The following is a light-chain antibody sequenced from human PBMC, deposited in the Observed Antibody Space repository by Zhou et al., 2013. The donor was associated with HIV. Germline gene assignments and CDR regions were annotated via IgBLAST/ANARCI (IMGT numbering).Light chain of an antibody. J-gene: IGKJ4*01. CDR3: QQYGSSPLT. V-gene: IGKV3-20*01. Sequence: EIVLTQSPGTLSLPPGERAALSCRASQSVTGSRVAWYQQKPGQTPRLLIYDASDRATGIPARFSGSGSGTDFTLTISSLEPEDFAVYYCQQYGSSPLTFGGGTKVEI. CDR1: QSVTGSR. CDR2: DAS.